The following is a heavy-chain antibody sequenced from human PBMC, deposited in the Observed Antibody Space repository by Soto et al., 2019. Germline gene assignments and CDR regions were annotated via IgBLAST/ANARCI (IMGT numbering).Heavy chain of an antibody. CDR2: IIPIFGTA. CDR1: GGTFSSYA. CDR3: ARDGAAGTREDY. D-gene: IGHD6-13*01. Sequence: QVQLVQSGAEVKKPGSSVKVSCKASGGTFSSYAISWVRQAPGQGLEWMGGIIPIFGTANYAQKFQGKVRITADESTSTAYMELSSLRSEDTAVYYCARDGAAGTREDYWGQGTLVTVSS. V-gene: IGHV1-69*12. J-gene: IGHJ4*02.